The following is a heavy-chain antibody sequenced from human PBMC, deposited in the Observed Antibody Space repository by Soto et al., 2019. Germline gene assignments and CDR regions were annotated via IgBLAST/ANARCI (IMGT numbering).Heavy chain of an antibody. V-gene: IGHV1-2*02. J-gene: IGHJ5*02. D-gene: IGHD1-26*01. CDR2: INPNSGDT. Sequence: ASVKVSCKASGYTFTGYYMHWVRQAPGQGLEWMGWINPNSGDTNYAQKFQGRVTMSGDTSIITAYMELSRLRYDDTAVYYCARGWNIVAAVTNNWFDPRGQGTLVTAPQ. CDR1: GYTFTGYY. CDR3: ARGWNIVAAVTNNWFDP.